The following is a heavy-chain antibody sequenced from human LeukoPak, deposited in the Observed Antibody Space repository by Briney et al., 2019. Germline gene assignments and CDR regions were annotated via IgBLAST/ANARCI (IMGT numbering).Heavy chain of an antibody. CDR2: IYSGGGT. CDR3: ANMADYGDYSAASLYFDY. D-gene: IGHD4-17*01. CDR1: GFTVSSNY. J-gene: IGHJ4*02. V-gene: IGHV3-53*01. Sequence: GGSLRLSCAASGFTVSSNYMSWVRQAPGKGLEWVSVIYSGGGTYYADSVKGRFTISRDNSKNTLYLQMNSLRAEDTAVYYCANMADYGDYSAASLYFDYWGQGTLVTVSS.